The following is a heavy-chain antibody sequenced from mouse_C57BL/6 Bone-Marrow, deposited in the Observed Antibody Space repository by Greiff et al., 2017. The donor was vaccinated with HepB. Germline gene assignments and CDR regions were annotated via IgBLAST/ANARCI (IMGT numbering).Heavy chain of an antibody. D-gene: IGHD1-1*01. J-gene: IGHJ4*01. V-gene: IGHV1-63*01. CDR1: GYTFTNYW. CDR2: IYPGGGYT. CDR3: ARREGGYYLYYYAMDY. Sequence: VQLQQSGAELVRPGTSVKMSCKASGYTFTNYWIGWAKQRPGHGLEWIGDIYPGGGYTNYNEKFKGKATLPADKSSSTAYMQFSSLTSEDSAIYYCARREGGYYLYYYAMDYWGQGTSVTVSS.